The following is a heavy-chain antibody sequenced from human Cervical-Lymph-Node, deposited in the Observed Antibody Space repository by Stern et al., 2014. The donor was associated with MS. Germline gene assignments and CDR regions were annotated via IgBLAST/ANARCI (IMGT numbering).Heavy chain of an antibody. J-gene: IGHJ5*02. CDR3: ARGAGDNWFDP. Sequence: VQLVESGADVKKPGSSVRVSCKAYGGISWLRQAPGQGLGWRGGCRHPVRTAHYTKKSQGRLTFTADKSTNTTYMELSSLRSDDTAIYYCARGAGDNWFDPWGQGTLVSVSS. D-gene: IGHD3-10*01. CDR1: GG. CDR2: CRHPVRTA. V-gene: IGHV1-69*06.